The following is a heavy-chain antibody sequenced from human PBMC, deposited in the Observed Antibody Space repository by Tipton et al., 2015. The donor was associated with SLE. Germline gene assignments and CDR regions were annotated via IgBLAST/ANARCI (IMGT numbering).Heavy chain of an antibody. D-gene: IGHD1/OR15-1a*01. CDR3: ARGKTRVEY. CDR2: AHYSGNT. CDR1: GAAISSYC. V-gene: IGHV4-59*01. Sequence: TLSLTCNVSGAAISSYCWSWVWQSPGKGLEWIGVAHYSGNTKNNTSLKSRVTISVDTSKNHFSLRLSSVTAADKAVYHCARGKTRVEYWGQGRLVTVSS. J-gene: IGHJ4*02.